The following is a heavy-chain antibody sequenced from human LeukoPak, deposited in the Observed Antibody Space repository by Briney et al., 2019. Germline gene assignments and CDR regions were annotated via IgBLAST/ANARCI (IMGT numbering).Heavy chain of an antibody. CDR2: IKQDGSEK. Sequence: PGGSLRLSCAASGFTFSSYWMSWVRQAPGKGLEWVANIKQDGSEKYYVDSVKGRFTISRDNSKNTLYLQMNSLRAEDTAVYYCARGGRGSHGSGSLYFDYWGQGTLVTVSS. CDR3: ARGGRGSHGSGSLYFDY. V-gene: IGHV3-7*03. CDR1: GFTFSSYW. D-gene: IGHD3-10*01. J-gene: IGHJ4*02.